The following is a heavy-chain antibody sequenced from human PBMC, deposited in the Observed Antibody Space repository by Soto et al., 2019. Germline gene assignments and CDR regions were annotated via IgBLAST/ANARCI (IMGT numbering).Heavy chain of an antibody. CDR1: GGSINSYY. CDR3: ATMGTPVTGLYYFDY. V-gene: IGHV4-30-4*01. CDR2: ISYSGTT. J-gene: IGHJ4*02. D-gene: IGHD4-17*01. Sequence: PSETLSLTCTVSGGSINSYYWSWIRQPPGKGLEWIGFISYSGTTHYSASLRSRVSISVDTSKNQFSLDLSSVTAADTAVYYCATMGTPVTGLYYFDYWGQGTLVTVSS.